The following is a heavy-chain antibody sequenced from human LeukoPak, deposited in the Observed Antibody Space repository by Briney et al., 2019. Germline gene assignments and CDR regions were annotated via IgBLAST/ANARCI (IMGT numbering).Heavy chain of an antibody. CDR2: IRSKANSYAT. J-gene: IGHJ6*04. D-gene: IGHD2-2*01. V-gene: IGHV3-73*01. CDR3: TRLGSLGYCSSTSCYAPYYYYGMDV. Sequence: GGSLRLSCAASGFTFSGSAMHWVRQASGKGLEWVGRIRSKANSYATAYAASVKGRFTIPRDDSKNTAYLQMNSLKTEDTAVYYCTRLGSLGYCSSTSCYAPYYYYGMDVWGKGTTVTVSS. CDR1: GFTFSGSA.